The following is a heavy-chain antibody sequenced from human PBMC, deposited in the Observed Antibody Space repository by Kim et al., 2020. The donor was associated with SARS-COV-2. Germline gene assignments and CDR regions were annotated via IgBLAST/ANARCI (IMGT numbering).Heavy chain of an antibody. D-gene: IGHD6-13*01. Sequence: GGSLRLSCAASGFTFSSYSMNWVRQAPGKGLEWVSSISSSSSYIYYADSVKGRFTISRDNAKNSLYLQMNSLRAEDTAVYYCARGGEQQLVLDGYWGQGTLVTVSS. CDR2: ISSSSSYI. CDR3: ARGGEQQLVLDGY. CDR1: GFTFSSYS. V-gene: IGHV3-21*01. J-gene: IGHJ4*02.